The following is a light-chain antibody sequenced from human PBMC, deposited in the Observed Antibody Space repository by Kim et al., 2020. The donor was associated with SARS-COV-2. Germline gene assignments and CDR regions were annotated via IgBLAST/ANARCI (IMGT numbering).Light chain of an antibody. Sequence: AYVGDRVTITCRASQDINNYVGWYQQKPERAPQLGIYTASTWQNVVPTRFSGSASGTEFNLTINSLQPEDVATDYWQELKHYPLDTCGQGTKLEI. CDR3: QELKHYPLDT. CDR1: QDINNY. V-gene: IGKV1-9*01. J-gene: IGKJ2*01. CDR2: TAS.